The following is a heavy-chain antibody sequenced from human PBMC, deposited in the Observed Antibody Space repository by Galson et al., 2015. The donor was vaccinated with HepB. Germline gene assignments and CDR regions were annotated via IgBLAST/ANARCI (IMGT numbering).Heavy chain of an antibody. J-gene: IGHJ3*02. Sequence: SLRLSCAASGFTFSSYSMNWVRQAPGKGLEWVPSISSSSSYIYYADSVKGRFTISRDNAKNSLYLQMNSLRAEDTAVYYCARAEGGCSSTSCYWGAFDIWGQGTMVTVSS. CDR1: GFTFSSYS. V-gene: IGHV3-21*01. CDR3: ARAEGGCSSTSCYWGAFDI. D-gene: IGHD2-2*01. CDR2: ISSSSSYI.